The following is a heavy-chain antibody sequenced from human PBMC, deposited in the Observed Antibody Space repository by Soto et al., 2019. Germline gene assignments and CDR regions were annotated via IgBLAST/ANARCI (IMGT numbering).Heavy chain of an antibody. CDR1: GYTLTELS. J-gene: IGHJ6*02. CDR3: ATARGSSSRYYYYGMDV. V-gene: IGHV1-24*01. Sequence: ASVKVSCKVSGYTLTELSMHWVRQAPGKGREWMGGFDPEDGETIYAQKFQGRVTMTEDTSTDTAYMELSSLRSEDTAVYYCATARGSSSRYYYYGMDVWGQGTTVTVSS. CDR2: FDPEDGET. D-gene: IGHD6-13*01.